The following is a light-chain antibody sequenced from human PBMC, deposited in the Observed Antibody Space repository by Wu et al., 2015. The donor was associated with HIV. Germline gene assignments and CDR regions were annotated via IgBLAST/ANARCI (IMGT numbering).Light chain of an antibody. J-gene: IGKJ5*01. CDR2: GAS. V-gene: IGKV3-15*01. CDR1: QSVTNN. Sequence: EIVMTQSPATLSVSPGERATLSCRASQSVTNNLAWYQQIPGQPPRLLIYGASTRATGVPARFSGSGSGTEFTLSISSMQSEDFALYYCQQYYDWPPITFGQGTRLEIK. CDR3: QQYYDWPPIT.